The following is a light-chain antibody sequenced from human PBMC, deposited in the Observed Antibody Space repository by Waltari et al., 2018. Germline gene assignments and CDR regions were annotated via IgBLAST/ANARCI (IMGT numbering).Light chain of an antibody. V-gene: IGKV3-15*01. CDR1: QSVSSN. CDR2: DVS. Sequence: EIIMTQSPPTLSLLPGERATLSCRASQSVSSNLAWYQQKPGQAPRLLMYDVSIRGTGVPARFSGSGSGTEFTLTISSLQSEDFAVYYCQHYDNWPPYTFGQGTKLEIK. J-gene: IGKJ2*01. CDR3: QHYDNWPPYT.